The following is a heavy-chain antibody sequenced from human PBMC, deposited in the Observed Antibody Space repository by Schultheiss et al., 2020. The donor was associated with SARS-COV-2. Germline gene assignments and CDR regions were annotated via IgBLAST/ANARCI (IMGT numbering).Heavy chain of an antibody. D-gene: IGHD3-16*01. CDR1: GFTFSSYW. V-gene: IGHV3-11*03. CDR3: ARSGGDYVWGTEFDP. CDR2: ISSSSSYT. J-gene: IGHJ5*02. Sequence: GGSLRLSCAASGFTFSSYWMHWVRQAPGKGLEWVSYISSSSSYTNYADSVKGRFTISRDNAKNSLYLQMNSLRAEDTAVYYCARSGGDYVWGTEFDPWGQGTLVTVSS.